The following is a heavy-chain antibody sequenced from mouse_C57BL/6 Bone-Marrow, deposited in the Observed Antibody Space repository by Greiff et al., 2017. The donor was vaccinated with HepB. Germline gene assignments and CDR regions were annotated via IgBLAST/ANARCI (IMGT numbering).Heavy chain of an antibody. Sequence: EVQLQQSGAELVRPGASVKLSCTASGFNIKDDYMHWVKQRPEQGLEWIGWIDPENGDTEYATKFQGKATITADTSSNTAYLQLSSLTSEDTAVYYCTTDAMDYWGQGTSVTVSS. CDR2: IDPENGDT. J-gene: IGHJ4*01. CDR3: TTDAMDY. CDR1: GFNIKDDY. V-gene: IGHV14-4*01.